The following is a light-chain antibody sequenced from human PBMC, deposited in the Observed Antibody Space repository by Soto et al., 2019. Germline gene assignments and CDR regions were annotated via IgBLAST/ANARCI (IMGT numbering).Light chain of an antibody. CDR3: SSYTSGSTLYV. J-gene: IGLJ1*01. V-gene: IGLV2-14*01. CDR1: SSDVGGYDF. Sequence: QSVLTQPASVSGSPGQSITISCTGTSSDVGGYDFVSWYQQHPGKAPKLMIYDVSNRPSGISNRFSASKSGNTASLTISGLQAEDEADYYCSSYTSGSTLYVFGTGTKVTVL. CDR2: DVS.